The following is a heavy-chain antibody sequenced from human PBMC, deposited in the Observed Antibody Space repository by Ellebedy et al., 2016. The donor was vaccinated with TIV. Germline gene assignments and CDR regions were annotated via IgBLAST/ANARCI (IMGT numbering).Heavy chain of an antibody. J-gene: IGHJ3*02. CDR1: GFTFSSYA. CDR3: ARDRLVGYDAFDI. Sequence: PGGSLRLSCAASGFTFSSYAMSWVREAPGKGLEWVSDISGSGGGTYYADSVKGRFTISRDNAKNSLYLQMNSLRAEDTAVYYCARDRLVGYDAFDIWGQGTMVTVSS. CDR2: ISGSGGGT. D-gene: IGHD6-25*01. V-gene: IGHV3-23*01.